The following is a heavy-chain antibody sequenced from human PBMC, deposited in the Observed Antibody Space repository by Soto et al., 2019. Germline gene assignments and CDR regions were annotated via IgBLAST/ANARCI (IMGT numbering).Heavy chain of an antibody. J-gene: IGHJ5*02. CDR3: AREKGSSGFDP. V-gene: IGHV1-8*01. D-gene: IGHD6-6*01. CDR1: GYTFTSYD. CDR2: MNPNSGNT. Sequence: QVQLVQSGAEVKKPGASVKVSCKASGYTFTSYDINWVRQATGQGLEWMGWMNPNSGNTGYAQKFQGRVTMTRNTYKRTAYMELRRLRSEDTAGYYCAREKGSSGFDPWGQGTLVTVSS.